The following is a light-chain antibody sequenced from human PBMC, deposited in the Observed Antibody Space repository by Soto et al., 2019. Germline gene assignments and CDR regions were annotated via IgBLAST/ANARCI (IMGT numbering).Light chain of an antibody. CDR1: QSVSSNY. J-gene: IGKJ5*01. V-gene: IGKV3D-20*02. CDR2: GAS. CDR3: QQRSNWPPIT. Sequence: VVLTQSPGTLSLTPGERATLSCRAIQSVSSNYVAWYQQKPGQTPRLLIYGASSRATGIPDRFSGSGSGTDFTLTISRLEPEDFAVYYCQQRSNWPPITFGQGTRLEI.